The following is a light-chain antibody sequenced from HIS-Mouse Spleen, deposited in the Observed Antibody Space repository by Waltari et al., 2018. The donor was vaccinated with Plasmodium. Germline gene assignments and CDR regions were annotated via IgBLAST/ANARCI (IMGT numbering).Light chain of an antibody. J-gene: IGLJ3*02. CDR2: EDS. CDR1: ALPKKY. Sequence: GQTARITCSGDALPKKYAYWYQQKSGQAPVLVIYEDSKRPSGIPARFSGSSSGTMATLTISGAQVEDEADYYCYSTDSSGNHRVFGGGTKLTVL. CDR3: YSTDSSGNHRV. V-gene: IGLV3-10*01.